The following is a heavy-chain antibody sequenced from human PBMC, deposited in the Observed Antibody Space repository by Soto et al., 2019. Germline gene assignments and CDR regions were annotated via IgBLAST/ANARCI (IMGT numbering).Heavy chain of an antibody. V-gene: IGHV1-69*06. CDR1: GVSLSTNP. J-gene: IGHJ4*02. Sequence: SVKVSCKASGVSLSTNPISWVRQAPGQGLEWMGGTGSGTGPGNNAQKFQGRLTVTADKSASTVYMELTNLSSEDTAVYYCARRDSGGFFRFFDSWGQGTLVTVSS. D-gene: IGHD2-15*01. CDR2: TGSGTGPG. CDR3: ARRDSGGFFRFFDS.